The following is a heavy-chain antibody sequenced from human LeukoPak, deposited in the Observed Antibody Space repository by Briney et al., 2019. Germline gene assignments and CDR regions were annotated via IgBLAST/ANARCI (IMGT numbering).Heavy chain of an antibody. Sequence: ASVKVSCKASGYTFTSYYMHWVRQAPGQGLEWMGIINPSGGSTSYAQKFQGRVTMTRDMSTSTVYMELSSLRSEDTAVYYCARGRYCSSTSCYEGFDYWGQGTLVTVSS. D-gene: IGHD2-2*01. CDR1: GYTFTSYY. CDR2: INPSGGST. J-gene: IGHJ4*02. V-gene: IGHV1-46*01. CDR3: ARGRYCSSTSCYEGFDY.